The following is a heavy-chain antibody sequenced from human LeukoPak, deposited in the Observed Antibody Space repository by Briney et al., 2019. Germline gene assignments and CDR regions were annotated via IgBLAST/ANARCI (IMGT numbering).Heavy chain of an antibody. D-gene: IGHD6-25*01. CDR2: ISAYNGNT. CDR3: ATVSAIPSPKYGMDV. CDR1: GYTFTSYG. J-gene: IGHJ6*02. V-gene: IGHV1-18*01. Sequence: ASVKVSCKASGYTFTSYGISWVRQAPGQGLEWMGWISAYNGNTNYAQKLQGRVTMTTDTSTSTAYMELRSLRSEDTAVYYCATVSAIPSPKYGMDVWGQGTTVTVSS.